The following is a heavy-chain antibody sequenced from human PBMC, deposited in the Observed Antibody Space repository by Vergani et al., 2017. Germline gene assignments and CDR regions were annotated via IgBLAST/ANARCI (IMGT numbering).Heavy chain of an antibody. Sequence: QVQLVQSGAEVKRPGASVKVSCKASGYTFTGYYLHWVRLAPGQGLEWMGWINPKNGLTKYAQRFQGRVSLTRDTSITTAFMELSSLRSDDTAMYYCARVGVVYYYDSSIIFDYWGQGTLVTVSS. D-gene: IGHD3-22*01. V-gene: IGHV1-2*02. CDR2: INPKNGLT. CDR3: ARVGVVYYYDSSIIFDY. CDR1: GYTFTGYY. J-gene: IGHJ4*02.